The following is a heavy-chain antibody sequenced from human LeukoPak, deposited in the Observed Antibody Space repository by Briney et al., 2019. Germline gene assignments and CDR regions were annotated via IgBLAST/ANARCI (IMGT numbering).Heavy chain of an antibody. CDR2: INHSGST. CDR3: ARGRVGVVPAARLYFDL. J-gene: IGHJ2*01. V-gene: IGHV4-34*01. D-gene: IGHD2-2*01. CDR1: GGSFSGYY. Sequence: PSETLSLTCAVYGGSFSGYYWSWIRQPPGRGLEWIGEINHSGSTNYNPSLESRVTISVDTSKNQFSLKLSSVAAAATAVYYCARGRVGVVPAARLYFDLWGRGTLVTVSS.